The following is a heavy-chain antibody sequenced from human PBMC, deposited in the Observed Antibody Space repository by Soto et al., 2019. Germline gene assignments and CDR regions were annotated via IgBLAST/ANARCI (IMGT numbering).Heavy chain of an antibody. CDR2: ISGSGGDS. CDR3: AKILSTVTTYYYGMDV. CDR1: GFSFSTYP. J-gene: IGHJ6*02. Sequence: GGSLRLSCAASGFSFSTYPMTWVRQAPGKRPEGVSSISGSGGDSYYIDSVKGRFTISRDNSKNTVYLQMNSLRAEDTAVYYCAKILSTVTTYYYGMDVWGQGTTVTVSS. D-gene: IGHD4-17*01. V-gene: IGHV3-23*01.